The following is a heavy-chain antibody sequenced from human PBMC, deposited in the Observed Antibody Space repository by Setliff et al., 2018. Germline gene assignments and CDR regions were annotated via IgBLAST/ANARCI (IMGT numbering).Heavy chain of an antibody. Sequence: PSETLSLTCTVSGDSISKYYWNWIRQPAGKGLEWIGRIYVTESTKYNPSLKSRVTLSIDTSKNQFSLKLSSVTAADAALYYCAASRAYTGAVEEWFLPKTFDFWGRGSPVTVSS. J-gene: IGHJ4*02. CDR1: GDSISKYY. D-gene: IGHD3-10*01. CDR3: AASRAYTGAVEEWFLPKTFDF. V-gene: IGHV4-4*07. CDR2: IYVTEST.